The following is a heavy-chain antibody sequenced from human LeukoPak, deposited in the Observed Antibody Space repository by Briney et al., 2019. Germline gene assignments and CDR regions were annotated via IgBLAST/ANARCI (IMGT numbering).Heavy chain of an antibody. CDR3: ATFRPGGYFRN. CDR2: IYYSGST. V-gene: IGHV4-59*01. D-gene: IGHD2-21*01. J-gene: IGHJ1*01. Sequence: PSETLSLTCTVSGGSISSYYWSWIRQPPGKGLEWIGYIYYSGSTNYDASLKSRVTISLDTSKNQFSLKLTSVTAADTAVYYCATFRPGGYFRNWGQGTLVTVSS. CDR1: GGSISSYY.